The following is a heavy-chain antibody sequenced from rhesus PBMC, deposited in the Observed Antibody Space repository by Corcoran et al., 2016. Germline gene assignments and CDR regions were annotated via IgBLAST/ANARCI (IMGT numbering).Heavy chain of an antibody. CDR3: ARKVGVVSAKNRFDV. V-gene: IGHV4-173*01. CDR1: GCSIRRNL. D-gene: IGHD2-39*02. J-gene: IGHJ5-1*01. CDR2: ISGSGGST. Sequence: QLQLQESGPGLVKPSETLSLTCAVSGCSIRRNLWSWLRQPPGQRLEWIGRISGSGGSTSYNPSLKSRVTMSTDTSKNQVSLKLSSVTAADTAVYYCARKVGVVSAKNRFDVWGPGVLVTVSS.